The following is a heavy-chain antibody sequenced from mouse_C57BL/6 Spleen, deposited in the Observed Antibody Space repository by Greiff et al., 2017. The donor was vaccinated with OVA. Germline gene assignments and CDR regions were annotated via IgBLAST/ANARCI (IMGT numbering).Heavy chain of an antibody. D-gene: IGHD1-1*01. CDR3: ARGGLLRYPFDY. V-gene: IGHV1-53*01. J-gene: IGHJ2*01. CDR2: INPSNGGT. CDR1: GYTFTSYR. Sequence: QVQLQQPGTELVKPGASVKLSCKASGYTFTSYRMHWVKQRPGQGLEWIGNINPSNGGTNYNEKFKSKATLTVDKSSSTAYMQLSSLTSEDSAVYYCARGGLLRYPFDYWGQGTTLTVSS.